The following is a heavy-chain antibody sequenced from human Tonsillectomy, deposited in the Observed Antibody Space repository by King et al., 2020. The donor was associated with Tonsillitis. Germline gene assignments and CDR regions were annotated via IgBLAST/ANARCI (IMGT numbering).Heavy chain of an antibody. Sequence: VQLVESGGGLVQPGGSLRLSCEASGFTFSNYWMSWVRQAPGKGLEWVSNIKQDGSDKFYVESVKGRFTIFRDNAKSSLYLQMNSLRAEDTAVYYCTRDLDASNYYDSSTWGQGTLVTVSS. CDR1: GFTFSNYW. CDR3: TRDLDASNYYDSST. D-gene: IGHD3-22*01. J-gene: IGHJ4*02. V-gene: IGHV3-7*01. CDR2: IKQDGSDK.